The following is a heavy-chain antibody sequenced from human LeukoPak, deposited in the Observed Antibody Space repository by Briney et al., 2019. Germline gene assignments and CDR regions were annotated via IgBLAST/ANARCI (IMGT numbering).Heavy chain of an antibody. V-gene: IGHV3-23*01. J-gene: IGHJ4*02. CDR2: ISANGGTI. CDR3: AKAQGYYDY. Sequence: GGSLRLSCAASGFTFRSNAMNWVRQAPGKGLEWVSAISANGGTIFYADSVKGRFTISRDNSKNTLYLHMNSLRAEDTAVYYCAKAQGYYDYWGQGTLVTVSS. CDR1: GFTFRSNA.